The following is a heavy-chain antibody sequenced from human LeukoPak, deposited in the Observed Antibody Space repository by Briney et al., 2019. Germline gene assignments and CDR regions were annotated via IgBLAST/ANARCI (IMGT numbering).Heavy chain of an antibody. Sequence: PSETLSLTCTVSGGSISSYYRSWIRQPPGKGLEWIGYIYYSGSTNYNPSLKSRVTISVDTSKNQFSLKLSSVTAADTAVYYCARLSHYDFWSGYYRSGDYYYGMDVWGQGTTVTVSS. CDR3: ARLSHYDFWSGYYRSGDYYYGMDV. D-gene: IGHD3-3*01. V-gene: IGHV4-59*08. J-gene: IGHJ6*02. CDR2: IYYSGST. CDR1: GGSISSYY.